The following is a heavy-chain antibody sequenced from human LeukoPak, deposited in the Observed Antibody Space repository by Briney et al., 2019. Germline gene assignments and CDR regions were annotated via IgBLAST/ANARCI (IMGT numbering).Heavy chain of an antibody. J-gene: IGHJ4*02. CDR1: GFTFSSYA. D-gene: IGHD2-2*01. CDR2: ISGSGGST. Sequence: GGSLRLSCAASGFTFSSYAMSWVRQAPGKGLEWVSAISGSGGSTYYADSVKGRFTISRDNSKNTLYLQMNSLRAEDTAVYYCAKDVPSVPAATNPLFDYWAREPWSPSPQ. V-gene: IGHV3-23*01. CDR3: AKDVPSVPAATNPLFDY.